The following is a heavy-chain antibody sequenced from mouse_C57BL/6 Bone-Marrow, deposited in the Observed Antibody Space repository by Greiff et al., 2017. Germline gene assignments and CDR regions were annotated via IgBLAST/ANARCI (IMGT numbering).Heavy chain of an antibody. V-gene: IGHV3-6*01. CDR3: AYGSSWFAY. CDR1: GYSITSGYY. CDR2: ISYDGSN. J-gene: IGHJ3*01. D-gene: IGHD1-1*01. Sequence: DVKLQESGPGLVKPSQSLSLTCSVTGYSITSGYYWNWIRQFPGNKLEWMGYISYDGSNNYNPSLKNRISITRDTSKNQFFLKLNSVTTEDTATYYCAYGSSWFAYWGQGTLVTVSA.